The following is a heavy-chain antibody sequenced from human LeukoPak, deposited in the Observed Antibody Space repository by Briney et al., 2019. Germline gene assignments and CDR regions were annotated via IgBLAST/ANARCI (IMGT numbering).Heavy chain of an antibody. J-gene: IGHJ4*02. Sequence: SETLSLTCAVYGGSFSGYYWSWIRQPAGKGLEWIGRIYTSGSTNYNPSLKSRVTMSVDTSKNQFSLKLSSVTAADTAVYYCAGGYETIDYWGQGTLVTVSS. D-gene: IGHD3-16*01. CDR1: GGSFSGYY. V-gene: IGHV4-59*10. CDR3: AGGYETIDY. CDR2: IYTSGST.